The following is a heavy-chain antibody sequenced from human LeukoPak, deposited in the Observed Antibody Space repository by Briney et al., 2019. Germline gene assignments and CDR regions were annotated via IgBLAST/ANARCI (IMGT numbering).Heavy chain of an antibody. J-gene: IGHJ4*02. Sequence: SETLSLTCTVSGGPVSSGGYYWNWIRQPPGKGLEWIGYIYYTGSTNYSPSLKSRVTISVDTSKNQFSLNLNSVTAADTAVYYCARVYYSGSSTGFDYWGQGTLVTVSS. CDR1: GGPVSSGGYY. CDR3: ARVYYSGSSTGFDY. CDR2: IYYTGST. D-gene: IGHD1-26*01. V-gene: IGHV4-61*08.